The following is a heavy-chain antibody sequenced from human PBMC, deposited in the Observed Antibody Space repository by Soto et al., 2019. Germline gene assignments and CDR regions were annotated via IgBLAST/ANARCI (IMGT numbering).Heavy chain of an antibody. CDR2: INAGNGNT. J-gene: IGHJ4*02. CDR3: ARYRYNRDSFYY. Sequence: ASVKVSCKASGYSFTSSDMNWVRQAPGQRLEWMGWINAGNGNTKYSQKFQGRVSMTTDTSTSTAYLELSSLRSDDTAVYYCARYRYNRDSFYYWSQGSLVTGSS. CDR1: GYSFTSSD. V-gene: IGHV1-3*01. D-gene: IGHD1-1*01.